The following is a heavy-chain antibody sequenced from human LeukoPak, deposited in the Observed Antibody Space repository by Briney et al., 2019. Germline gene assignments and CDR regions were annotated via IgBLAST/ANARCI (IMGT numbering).Heavy chain of an antibody. J-gene: IGHJ4*02. CDR1: GFTFSSYW. Sequence: GSLRLSCAASGFTFSSYWMSWVRQAPGNGLECVSAIRRGVGSTYYADSVKGRFTISRDNSKNTLYLQMNNLRADDTAVYYCAKKGQADDNGKPDWGQGTLVTVSS. D-gene: IGHD1-1*01. CDR2: IRRGVGST. CDR3: AKKGQADDNGKPD. V-gene: IGHV3-23*01.